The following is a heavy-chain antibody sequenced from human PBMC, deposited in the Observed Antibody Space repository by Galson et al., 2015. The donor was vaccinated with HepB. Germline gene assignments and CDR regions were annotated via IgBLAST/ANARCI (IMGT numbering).Heavy chain of an antibody. CDR3: AREKYCTNGVCYNWFDP. CDR1: GFTFSNYA. J-gene: IGHJ5*02. Sequence: SLRLSCATSGFTFSNYAMSWVRQAPGKGLEWVSTISNSGDNTYYADSVKGRFTISRDNSKNTLYLQINSLRAEDTATYYCAREKYCTNGVCYNWFDPWGQGTLVTASS. CDR2: ISNSGDNT. V-gene: IGHV3-23*01. D-gene: IGHD2-8*01.